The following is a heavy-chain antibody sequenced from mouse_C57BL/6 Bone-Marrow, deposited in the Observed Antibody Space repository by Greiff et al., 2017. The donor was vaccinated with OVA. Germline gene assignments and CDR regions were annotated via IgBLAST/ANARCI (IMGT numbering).Heavy chain of an antibody. CDR2: IHPSDSDT. CDR3: AISDYDGGFAY. J-gene: IGHJ3*01. V-gene: IGHV1-74*01. D-gene: IGHD2-4*01. CDR1: GYTFTSYW. Sequence: QVQLQQPGAELVKPGASVKVSCKASGYTFTSYWMHWVKQRPGQGLEWIGRIHPSDSDTNYNQKFEGKATLTVDKSSSTAYMQLSSLTSEDAAVDDCAISDYDGGFAYWGQGTLVTVSA.